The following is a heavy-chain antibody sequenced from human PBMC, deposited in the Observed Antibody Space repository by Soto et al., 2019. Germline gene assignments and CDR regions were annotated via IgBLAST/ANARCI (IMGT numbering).Heavy chain of an antibody. D-gene: IGHD1-26*01. CDR3: GRSGVGATGAIVYNAMDV. Sequence: QVQLVQSGAEAKKPGASVQVSCKASGYTFTTYALHWVRQAPGERPEWMGWINAANGDTKYSEKFQGRVTITRDTSATTGYMEFRSLTSEDTAVYDCGRSGVGATGAIVYNAMDVWGQGTTVTVSS. CDR2: INAANGDT. J-gene: IGHJ6*02. V-gene: IGHV1-3*01. CDR1: GYTFTTYA.